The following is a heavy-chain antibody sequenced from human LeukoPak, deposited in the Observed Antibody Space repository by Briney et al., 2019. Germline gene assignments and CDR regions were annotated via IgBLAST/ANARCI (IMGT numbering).Heavy chain of an antibody. Sequence: GGSLRLSCAASGFTFSSYSMNWVRQAPGKGLEWVSYISSSGSTIYYADSVKGRFTISRDNSKNTVYLQMNSLRPEDTAVYYCTRDVIYASEIYSYGDCWGQGTLVTVSS. D-gene: IGHD3-10*01. CDR2: ISSSGSTI. V-gene: IGHV3-48*01. J-gene: IGHJ4*02. CDR1: GFTFSSYS. CDR3: TRDVIYASEIYSYGDC.